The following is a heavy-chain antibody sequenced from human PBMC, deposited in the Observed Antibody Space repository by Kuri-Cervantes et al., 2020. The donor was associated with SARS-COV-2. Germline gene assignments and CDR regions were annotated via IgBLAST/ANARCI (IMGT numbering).Heavy chain of an antibody. J-gene: IGHJ4*02. Sequence: ASVKVSCKASGYTFTSYYMHWVRQAPGQGLEWMGWINPNSGGTNYAQKFQGWVTMTRDTSISTVYMELSRLRSDDTAVYFCARGEAARGLMVLFKWRGAGPLHFWGQGTLVTVSS. CDR1: GYTFTSYY. D-gene: IGHD3-10*01. CDR3: ARGEAARGLMVLFKWRGAGPLHF. CDR2: INPNSGGT. V-gene: IGHV1-2*04.